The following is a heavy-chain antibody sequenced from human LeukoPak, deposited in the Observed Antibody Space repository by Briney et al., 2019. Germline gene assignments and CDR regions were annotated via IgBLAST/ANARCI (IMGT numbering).Heavy chain of an antibody. CDR3: AKGEYCSTTSCYTLYY. CDR1: GFPFSSYA. D-gene: IGHD2-2*02. J-gene: IGHJ4*02. Sequence: GGSLRLSCSASGFPFSSYAMHWVRQAPGKGLQYVSAISSNGGSTYYADSVKGRSTISRDNSKNTLYLQMSSLRAEDTAVYYCAKGEYCSTTSCYTLYYWGQGTLVTVSS. CDR2: ISSNGGST. V-gene: IGHV3-64D*06.